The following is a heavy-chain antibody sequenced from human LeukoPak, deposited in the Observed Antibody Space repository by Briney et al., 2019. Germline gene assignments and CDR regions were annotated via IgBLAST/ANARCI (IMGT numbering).Heavy chain of an antibody. CDR2: IYRDGNDK. V-gene: IGHV3-7*03. CDR3: ARGVVVGGITGYLDY. D-gene: IGHD1-26*01. J-gene: IGHJ4*02. CDR1: GFSFSSYW. Sequence: GGSLRLSCAASGFSFSSYWMYWVRQAPGRWLEWVANIYRDGNDKYHADSVKGQIPISRHNAKNSLYLQMTSLRAEDTAVYYCARGVVVGGITGYLDYWGQGTLVTVSS.